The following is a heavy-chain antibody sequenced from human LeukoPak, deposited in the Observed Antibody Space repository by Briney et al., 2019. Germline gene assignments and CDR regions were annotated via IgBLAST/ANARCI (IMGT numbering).Heavy chain of an antibody. CDR3: ARKKWEPTSNDAFDI. V-gene: IGHV3-23*01. Sequence: GGSLRLSCAASTFSFRNFAMSWVRLAPGKGLEWVSGISDSGHRADYADSVEGRFTISRDNSKNTLYLQMDSLRAEDTALYYCARKKWEPTSNDAFDIWGQGTMVTVSS. D-gene: IGHD1-26*01. CDR2: ISDSGHRA. CDR1: TFSFRNFA. J-gene: IGHJ3*02.